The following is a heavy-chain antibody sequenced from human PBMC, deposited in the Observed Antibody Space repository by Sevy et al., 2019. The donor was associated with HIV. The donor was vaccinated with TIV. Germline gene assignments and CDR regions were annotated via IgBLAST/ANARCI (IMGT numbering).Heavy chain of an antibody. J-gene: IGHJ4*02. CDR3: VSLFLSYRSGWSYFDY. D-gene: IGHD6-19*01. CDR1: GFTVNDKY. CDR2: IFSSGST. V-gene: IGHV3-66*02. Sequence: GGSLRLSCAISGFTVNDKYIIWVRQAPGKGLEWVSVIFSSGSTYYADSAKGRFTISRANSKNTVDLQMNSVRAEDTAVYYCVSLFLSYRSGWSYFDYWGQGTLVTVSS.